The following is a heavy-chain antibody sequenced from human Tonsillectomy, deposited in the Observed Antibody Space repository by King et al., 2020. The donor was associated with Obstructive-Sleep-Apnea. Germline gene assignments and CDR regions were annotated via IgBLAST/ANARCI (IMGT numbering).Heavy chain of an antibody. V-gene: IGHV3-7*01. CDR3: ARGAF. CDR1: GFPFSSYG. CDR2: KNQDGREK. J-gene: IGHJ4*02. Sequence: DVQLVESGGGLVQPGGALRLPCVASGFPFSSYGMSWVRPALGKGPEFVANKNQDGREKNYVDSGWGRLTISRDNAEKSLYLQMNSLRADETAVYYCARGAFWGQGTLVAVSS.